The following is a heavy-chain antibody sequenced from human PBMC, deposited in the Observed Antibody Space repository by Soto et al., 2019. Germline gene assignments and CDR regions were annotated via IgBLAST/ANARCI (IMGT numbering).Heavy chain of an antibody. CDR2: IYYSGST. CDR3: ARRYGDCFDY. CDR1: GGSISSGGYY. Sequence: SETLSLTCTVSGGSISSGGYYWTWIRQHPGKGLEWIGYIYYSGSTYYNPSLKSRVTISVDTSKNQFSLKLSSVTAADTAVYYCARRYGDCFDYWGQGTLVTVSS. V-gene: IGHV4-31*03. D-gene: IGHD4-17*01. J-gene: IGHJ4*02.